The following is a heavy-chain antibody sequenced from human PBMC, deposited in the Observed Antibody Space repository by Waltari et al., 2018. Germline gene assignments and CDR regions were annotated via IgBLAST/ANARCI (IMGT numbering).Heavy chain of an antibody. CDR1: GYTFTSYD. CDR3: ARGKRFSYYYGMDV. J-gene: IGHJ6*02. CDR2: MNPNSGNT. Sequence: QVQLVQSGAEVKKPGASVKVSCKASGYTFTSYDINWVRRATGQGLEWMGWMNPNSGNTGYAQKFQGRVTMTRNTSISTAYMELSSLRSEDTAVYYCARGKRFSYYYGMDVWGQGTTVTVSS. D-gene: IGHD3-3*01. V-gene: IGHV1-8*01.